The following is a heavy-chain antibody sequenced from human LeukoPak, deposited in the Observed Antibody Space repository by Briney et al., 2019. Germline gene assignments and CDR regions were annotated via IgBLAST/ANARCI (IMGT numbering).Heavy chain of an antibody. V-gene: IGHV4-61*02. CDR1: GGSISSGSYY. Sequence: SETLSLTCTVSGGSISSGSYYWSWLRQPAGKGLEWIGRIYTSGSTNYNPSLKSRVTISVDTSKNQFSLKLSSVTAADTAVYYCAGNYYGSGSYYSEDRYWGQGTLVTVSS. D-gene: IGHD3-10*01. CDR2: IYTSGST. J-gene: IGHJ4*02. CDR3: AGNYYGSGSYYSEDRY.